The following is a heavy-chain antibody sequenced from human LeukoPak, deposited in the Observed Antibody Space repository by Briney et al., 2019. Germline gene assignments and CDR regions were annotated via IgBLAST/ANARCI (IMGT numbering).Heavy chain of an antibody. D-gene: IGHD5-18*01. CDR3: ARGLRGYSYGFLGYYYYYMDV. Sequence: SETLSLTCAVYGGSFSGYYWSWIRQPPGKGLEWIGEISHSGSTNYNPSLKSRVTISVDTSKNQFSLKLSSVTAADTAVYYCARGLRGYSYGFLGYYYYYMDVWGKGTTVTVSS. CDR2: ISHSGST. CDR1: GGSFSGYY. J-gene: IGHJ6*03. V-gene: IGHV4-34*01.